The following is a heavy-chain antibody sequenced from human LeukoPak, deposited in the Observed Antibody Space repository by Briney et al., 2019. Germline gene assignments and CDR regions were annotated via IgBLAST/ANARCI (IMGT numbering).Heavy chain of an antibody. CDR2: IYHSGST. CDR1: GYSISSGYY. Sequence: PSETLSLTCAVSGYSISSGYYWGWIRQPPGKGLEWIGSIYHSGSTYYNPSLKSRVTISVDTSKNQFSLKLSSVTAADTAVYYCARRGDYYDSSGYHYYFDDWGQGTLVTVSS. CDR3: ARRGDYYDSSGYHYYFDD. D-gene: IGHD3-22*01. J-gene: IGHJ4*02. V-gene: IGHV4-38-2*01.